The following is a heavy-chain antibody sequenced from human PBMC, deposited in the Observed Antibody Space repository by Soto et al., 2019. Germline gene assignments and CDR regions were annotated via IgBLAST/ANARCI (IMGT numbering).Heavy chain of an antibody. D-gene: IGHD2-2*01. CDR3: ATPFHLVPAAIGYYYGMDV. CDR1: GYTFTDYY. Sequence: ASVKVSCKVSGYTFTDYYMHWVQQAPGKGLEWMGLVDPEDGETIYAEKFQGRVTITADTSTDTAYMELSSLRSEDTAVYYCATPFHLVPAAIGYYYGMDVWGQGTTVTVSS. CDR2: VDPEDGET. V-gene: IGHV1-69-2*01. J-gene: IGHJ6*02.